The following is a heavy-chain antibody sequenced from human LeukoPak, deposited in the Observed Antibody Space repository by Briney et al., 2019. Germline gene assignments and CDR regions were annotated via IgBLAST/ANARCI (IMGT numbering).Heavy chain of an antibody. J-gene: IGHJ5*02. CDR3: ARHEGTYWFDP. Sequence: PSETLSLTCAVYGGSFSGYYWSWIRQPPGKGLEWIGEINHSGSTNYNPSLKSRVTISVDTSKNQFSLKLSSVTAADTAVYYCARHEGTYWFDPWGQGTLVTVSS. V-gene: IGHV4-34*01. CDR2: INHSGST. CDR1: GGSFSGYY.